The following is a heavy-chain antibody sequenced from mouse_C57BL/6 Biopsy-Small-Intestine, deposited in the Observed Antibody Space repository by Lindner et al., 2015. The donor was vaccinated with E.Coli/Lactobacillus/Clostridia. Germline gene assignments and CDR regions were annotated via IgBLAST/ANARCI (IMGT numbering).Heavy chain of an antibody. J-gene: IGHJ4*01. CDR1: GYTFTSYD. V-gene: IGHV1-81*01. D-gene: IGHD6-1*01. CDR2: MNPNSGNT. Sequence: SVKVSCKASGYTFTSYDINWVRQATGQGLEWMGWMNPNSGNTGYAQKFQGRVTITRNTSISTAYMELSSLRSEDTAVYYCTRAVTHRVQPDSSSFLSSEFDYWGQGTLVTVSS. CDR3: TRAVTHRVQPDSSSFLSSEFDY.